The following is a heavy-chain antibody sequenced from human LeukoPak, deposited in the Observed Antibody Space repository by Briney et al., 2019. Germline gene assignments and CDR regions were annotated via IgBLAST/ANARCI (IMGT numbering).Heavy chain of an antibody. Sequence: SETLSLTCAVSGGSISSGGYSWSWIRQPPGKGLEWIGYISHSGSTYYNPSLKSRVTISVDRSKNQFSPKLSSMTAADTAVYYCARGGVGAEFDYWGQGTLVTVSS. V-gene: IGHV4-30-2*01. J-gene: IGHJ4*02. CDR3: ARGGVGAEFDY. D-gene: IGHD3-16*01. CDR1: GGSISSGGYS. CDR2: ISHSGST.